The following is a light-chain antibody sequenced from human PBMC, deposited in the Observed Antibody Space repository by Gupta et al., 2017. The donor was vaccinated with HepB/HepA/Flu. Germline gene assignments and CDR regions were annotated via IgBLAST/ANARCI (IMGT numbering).Light chain of an antibody. V-gene: IGKV1-39*01. CDR3: QQSYSTPGT. Sequence: DIQMTQSASSLSASVGDRVTITCRASQSISTYLHWYQQKPGKAPKLLIYAASSLQSGVPSRFSGGGSGTDFTLTINSLQPEDFATYYCQQSYSTPGTFGQGTKVEIK. J-gene: IGKJ1*01. CDR2: AAS. CDR1: QSISTY.